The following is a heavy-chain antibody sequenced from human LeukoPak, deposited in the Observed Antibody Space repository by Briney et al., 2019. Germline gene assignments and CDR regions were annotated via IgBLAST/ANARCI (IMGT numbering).Heavy chain of an antibody. V-gene: IGHV3-9*01. CDR1: GFTFDDYA. CDR3: AKGGSSWLNWFDP. CDR2: ISWNSNSI. Sequence: PGWSLRLSCAASGFTFDDYAMHWVRQAPGKGLEWVSGISWNSNSIDYADSVKGRSTISRDNAKNSLYLQLNSLRPEDTALYYCAKGGSSWLNWFDPWGQGTLVIVSS. D-gene: IGHD6-13*01. J-gene: IGHJ5*02.